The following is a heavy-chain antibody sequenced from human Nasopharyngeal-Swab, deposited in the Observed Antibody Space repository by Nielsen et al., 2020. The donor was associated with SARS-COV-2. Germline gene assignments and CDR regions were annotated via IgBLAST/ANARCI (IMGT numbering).Heavy chain of an antibody. CDR2: ISSSGSTI. CDR3: ARNPPGIAVAGYYYYYGMDV. Sequence: GESLRLSCAASGFTFSSYEMNWVRQAPGKGLEWVSYISSSGSTIYYADSVKGRFTISRDNAKNSLYLQMNSLRAEDTAVYYCARNPPGIAVAGYYYYYGMDVWGQGTTVTVSS. D-gene: IGHD6-19*01. CDR1: GFTFSSYE. V-gene: IGHV3-48*03. J-gene: IGHJ6*02.